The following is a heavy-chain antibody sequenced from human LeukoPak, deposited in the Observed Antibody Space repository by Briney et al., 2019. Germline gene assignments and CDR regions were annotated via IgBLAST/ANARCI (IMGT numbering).Heavy chain of an antibody. D-gene: IGHD5-12*01. Sequence: SETLSLTCAVYGGSFSGYYWSWIRQPPGKGLEWIGEINHSGSTNYNPSLKSRVTISVDTSKNQFSLKLSSVTAADTAVYYCARLRYSGYGRYYFDYWGQGTLVTVSS. V-gene: IGHV4-34*01. CDR2: INHSGST. J-gene: IGHJ4*02. CDR3: ARLRYSGYGRYYFDY. CDR1: GGSFSGYY.